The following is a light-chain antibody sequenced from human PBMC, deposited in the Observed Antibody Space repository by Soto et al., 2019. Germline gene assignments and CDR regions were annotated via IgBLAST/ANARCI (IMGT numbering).Light chain of an antibody. CDR2: KDT. CDR1: ALPRQF. V-gene: IGLV3-25*03. Sequence: SYELTQPPSVSVSPGQTARITCSGDALPRQFAHWYQQKPGQAPVMVIYKDTQRPSGIPERFSASSSGTTLTLTISGVQAEDGADYYCQSADGSGSYVFGPGTKLTV. CDR3: QSADGSGSYV. J-gene: IGLJ1*01.